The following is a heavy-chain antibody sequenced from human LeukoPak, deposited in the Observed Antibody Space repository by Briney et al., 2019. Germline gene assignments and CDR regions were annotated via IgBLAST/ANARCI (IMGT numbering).Heavy chain of an antibody. D-gene: IGHD2-15*01. Sequence: PSETLSLTCAVSGYSISSGYYWGWIRQPPGKGLEWLGSIYHSGSTYYNPSLKSRVTISVDTSKNQFSLKLSSVTAADTAVYYCARDRVVVVAATPNGNWFDPWGQGTLVTVSS. CDR1: GYSISSGYY. CDR2: IYHSGST. V-gene: IGHV4-38-2*02. CDR3: ARDRVVVVAATPNGNWFDP. J-gene: IGHJ5*02.